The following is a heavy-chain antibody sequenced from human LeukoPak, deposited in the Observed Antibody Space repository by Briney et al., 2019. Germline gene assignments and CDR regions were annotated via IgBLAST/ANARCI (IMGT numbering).Heavy chain of an antibody. V-gene: IGHV4-59*01. CDR3: ARSRSIVEPPGY. CDR1: GVSISSYY. J-gene: IGHJ4*02. CDR2: IYYSGST. Sequence: PSETLSLTCTVSGVSISSYYWSWIRQPPGKGLEWIGYIYYSGSTNYNPSLKSRVTISVDTSKNQFSLKLSSVTAADTAVYYWARSRSIVEPPGYWGQGTLVTVSS. D-gene: IGHD1-26*01.